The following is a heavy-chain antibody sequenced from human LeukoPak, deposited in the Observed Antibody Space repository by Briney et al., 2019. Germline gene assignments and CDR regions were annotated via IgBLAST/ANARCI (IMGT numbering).Heavy chain of an antibody. J-gene: IGHJ4*02. CDR1: GFTFSSYG. CDR2: INSDGSDT. V-gene: IGHV3-74*01. D-gene: IGHD4-23*01. Sequence: GGSLRLSCAASGFTFSSYGMHWVRQVSGKGLVWVSRINSDGSDTYYADSVKGRFTISRDNAKNTLYLQMNSLRAEDTAVYYCERRTVTLDYWGQGSLVTVSS. CDR3: ERRTVTLDY.